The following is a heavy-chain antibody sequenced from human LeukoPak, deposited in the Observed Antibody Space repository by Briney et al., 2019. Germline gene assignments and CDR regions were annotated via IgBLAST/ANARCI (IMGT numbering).Heavy chain of an antibody. CDR2: IYYSGST. CDR1: GGSISSGGYY. D-gene: IGHD5-24*01. CDR3: ARDGSRDGYKSVYYFDY. Sequence: SETLSLTCTVSGGSISSGGYYWSWIRQHPGKGLEWIGYIYYSGSTYYNPSLKSRVTISVDTSKNQSSLKLSSVTAADTAVYYCARDGSRDGYKSVYYFDYWGQGTLVTVSS. J-gene: IGHJ4*02. V-gene: IGHV4-31*03.